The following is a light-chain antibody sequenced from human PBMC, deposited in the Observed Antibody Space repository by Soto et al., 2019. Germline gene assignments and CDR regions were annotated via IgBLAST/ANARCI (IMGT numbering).Light chain of an antibody. V-gene: IGKV3-11*01. CDR3: QQRNNWPPAT. J-gene: IGKJ4*01. CDR2: DAS. CDR1: QSVGRH. Sequence: EIVLTQSPATLSLSPGERATLSCRASQSVGRHLAWYQQKPGQAPRLLIYDASNRATGVPARFSGSGSGTDFTLSISSLEPEDFALYYCQQRNNWPPATFGGGTKVEIK.